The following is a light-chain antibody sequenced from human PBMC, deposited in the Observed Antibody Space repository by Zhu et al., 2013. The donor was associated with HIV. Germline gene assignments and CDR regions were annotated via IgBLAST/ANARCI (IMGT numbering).Light chain of an antibody. CDR3: QQRRNWQWT. V-gene: IGKV3-11*01. CDR1: QSVNSY. J-gene: IGKJ1*01. Sequence: EIVLTQSPVTLSLSPGERATLSCRASQSVNSYLAWYQQKPGQAPRLLIYDTSNRATGIPARFSVSVSGTDYILTISSLEPEDFAVYYCQQRRNWQWTFGQGTKVEIK. CDR2: DTS.